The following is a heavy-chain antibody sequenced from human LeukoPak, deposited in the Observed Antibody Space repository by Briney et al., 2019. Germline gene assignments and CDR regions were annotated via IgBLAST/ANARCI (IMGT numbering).Heavy chain of an antibody. V-gene: IGHV1-18*01. J-gene: IGHJ4*02. CDR1: GYTFTSYG. CDR2: ISAYNGNT. CDR3: ARVVYSGYASFHFFDY. Sequence: GASVKVSCKASGYTFTSYGISWVRQAPGQGLEWMGWISAYNGNTNYAQKLQGRVTMTTDTSTSTAYMELRSLRSDDTAVYYCARVVYSGYASFHFFDYWGQGTLVTVSS. D-gene: IGHD5-12*01.